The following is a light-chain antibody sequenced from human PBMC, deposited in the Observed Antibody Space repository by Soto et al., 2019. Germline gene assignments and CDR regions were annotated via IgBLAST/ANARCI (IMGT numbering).Light chain of an antibody. Sequence: EIVLTQSPGTLSLSPWERATLSCRASQSVSSNYLAWYQQKPGQAPRLLIYGASTRATGIPDRFSGSGSGTDCTLTISRLETEDFAVYYCQQDGSSPRVAFGGGTKVEIK. CDR1: QSVSSNY. J-gene: IGKJ4*01. CDR2: GAS. CDR3: QQDGSSPRVA. V-gene: IGKV3-20*01.